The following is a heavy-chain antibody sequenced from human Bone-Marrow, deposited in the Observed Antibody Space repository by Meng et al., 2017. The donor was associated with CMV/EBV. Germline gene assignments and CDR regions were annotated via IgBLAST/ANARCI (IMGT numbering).Heavy chain of an antibody. CDR3: ARSYSNYDGWFDP. J-gene: IGHJ5*02. Sequence: SVKVSCKASGYTFTSYGISWVRQAPGQGLEWMGRIIPILGIANYAQKFQGRVTITADKSTSTAYMELRSLRSEDTAVYYCARSYSNYDGWFDPWGQGTLVTVSS. D-gene: IGHD4-11*01. CDR2: IIPILGIA. CDR1: GYTFTSYG. V-gene: IGHV1-69*04.